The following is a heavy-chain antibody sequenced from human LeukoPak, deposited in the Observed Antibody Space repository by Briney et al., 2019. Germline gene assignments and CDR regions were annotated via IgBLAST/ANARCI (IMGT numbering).Heavy chain of an antibody. Sequence: GGSLRLSCAASGFTCSYEMNWVRQAPGKGLEWVSYISSSGSTIYYADSVKGRFTISRDNAKNSLYLQMNSLRAEDTAVYYCAELGITMIGGVWGKGTTVTISS. CDR2: ISSSGSTI. CDR3: AELGITMIGGV. D-gene: IGHD3-10*02. J-gene: IGHJ6*04. CDR1: GFTCSYE. V-gene: IGHV3-48*03.